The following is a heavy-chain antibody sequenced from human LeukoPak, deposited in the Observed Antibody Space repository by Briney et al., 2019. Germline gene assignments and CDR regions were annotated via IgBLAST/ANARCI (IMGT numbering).Heavy chain of an antibody. CDR1: GFTFSSYE. CDR2: ISSSGSTI. CDR3: ARDVPLRRGYSYATI. J-gene: IGHJ4*02. Sequence: GGSLRLPCAASGFTFSSYEMNWVRQAPGKGLEWVSYISSSGSTIYYADSVKGRFTISRDNAKNSLYLQMNSLRAEDTAVYYCARDVPLRRGYSYATIWGQGALVTVSS. D-gene: IGHD5-18*01. V-gene: IGHV3-48*03.